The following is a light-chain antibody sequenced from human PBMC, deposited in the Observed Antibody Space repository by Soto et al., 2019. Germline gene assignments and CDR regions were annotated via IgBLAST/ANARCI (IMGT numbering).Light chain of an antibody. V-gene: IGKV1-5*03. Sequence: DMQVTQSPSTLSASVGDRVTITCRASQSISGWLAWYQQKPGKAPNLLIYKASTLESGVPSRFSGSGSGTEFTLTISSLQPDDFATYYCQQYNNYGSWTCGQETKVEIK. CDR2: KAS. J-gene: IGKJ1*01. CDR1: QSISGW. CDR3: QQYNNYGSWT.